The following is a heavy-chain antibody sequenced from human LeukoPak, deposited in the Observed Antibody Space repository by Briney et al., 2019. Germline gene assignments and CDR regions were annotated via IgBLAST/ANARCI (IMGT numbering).Heavy chain of an antibody. V-gene: IGHV3-23*01. J-gene: IGHJ4*02. CDR3: ARRGVVIRVILVGFHKEANYFDS. D-gene: IGHD3-22*01. CDR2: ISGSGGGT. Sequence: GGSLRLSCALSGITLSNYGMSWVRQAPGKGLEWVAGISGSGGGTNYAHSVKGRFTISRDNSKNTLYLQMSSLRAEDTAVYFCARRGVVIRVILVGFHKEANYFDSWGQGALVTASS. CDR1: GITLSNYG.